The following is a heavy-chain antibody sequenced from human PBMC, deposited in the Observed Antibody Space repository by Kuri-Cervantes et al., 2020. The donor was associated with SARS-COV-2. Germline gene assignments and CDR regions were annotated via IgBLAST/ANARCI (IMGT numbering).Heavy chain of an antibody. CDR2: ISSSSSYI. CDR1: GFTFSSYS. CDR3: ARDRDGYSSSWYGGYYYGMDV. D-gene: IGHD6-13*01. J-gene: IGHJ6*02. Sequence: GESLKISCAASGFTFSSYSMNWVRQAPGKGLEWFSSISSSSSYIYYADSVKGRFTISRDNAKNSLYLQMNSLRAEDTAVYYCARDRDGYSSSWYGGYYYGMDVWGQGTTVTVSS. V-gene: IGHV3-21*01.